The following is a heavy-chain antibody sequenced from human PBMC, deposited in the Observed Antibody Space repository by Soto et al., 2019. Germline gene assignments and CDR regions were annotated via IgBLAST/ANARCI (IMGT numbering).Heavy chain of an antibody. J-gene: IGHJ4*02. Sequence: PGGALRLSCPASVFTVSSYVMHRVRQAPGKGLEWVAVISYDGSNKYYADSVKGRFTISRDNSKNTLYLQMNSLRAEDTAVYYCARERDYGDSKYFDYWGQGTLVTVSS. CDR2: ISYDGSNK. D-gene: IGHD4-17*01. CDR1: VFTVSSYV. CDR3: ARERDYGDSKYFDY. V-gene: IGHV3-30-3*01.